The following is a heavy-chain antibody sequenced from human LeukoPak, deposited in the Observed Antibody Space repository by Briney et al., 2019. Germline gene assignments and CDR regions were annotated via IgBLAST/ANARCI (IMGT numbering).Heavy chain of an antibody. V-gene: IGHV4-31*03. D-gene: IGHD2/OR15-2a*01. CDR3: ARGRFYGFSGDS. CDR2: IYHSGST. Sequence: SETLSLTCTVSGGSISTGGYYWNWIRQHPGKGLEWIGFIYHSGSTSYNPSLKSRLSISVDTSKNQFSLKLNSVTAADTAVYCCARGRFYGFSGDSWGQGTLVTVSS. CDR1: GGSISTGGYY. J-gene: IGHJ4*02.